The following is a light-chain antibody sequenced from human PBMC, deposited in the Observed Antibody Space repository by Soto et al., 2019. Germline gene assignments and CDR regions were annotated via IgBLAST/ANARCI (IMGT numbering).Light chain of an antibody. V-gene: IGLV2-8*01. CDR3: SSFAVSNSFV. CDR1: SNDVGGYNY. J-gene: IGLJ1*01. CDR2: EVN. Sequence: QSVLAQPPSASGSPGQSVTISCTGTSNDVGGYNYVSWYQQHPGKAPKLMIYEVNKRPSGVPDRFSGSKSGNTASLTVSGLQAEDEAYYYCSSFAVSNSFVFGTGTKVTVL.